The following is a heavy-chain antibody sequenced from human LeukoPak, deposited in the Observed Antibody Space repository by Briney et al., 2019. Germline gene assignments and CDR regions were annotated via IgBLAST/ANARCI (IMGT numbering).Heavy chain of an antibody. CDR1: GGSISSSSYY. CDR3: ARREGIIASADFFDY. Sequence: LETLSLTCTVSGGSISSSSYYWGWIRQPPGKGLEWIGTIYYSGSTYYNPSLKSRVTISVDTSKNLFSLKLSSVTAADTAVYYCARREGIIASADFFDYWGQGTLVTVSS. CDR2: IYYSGST. V-gene: IGHV4-39*01. J-gene: IGHJ4*02. D-gene: IGHD6-13*01.